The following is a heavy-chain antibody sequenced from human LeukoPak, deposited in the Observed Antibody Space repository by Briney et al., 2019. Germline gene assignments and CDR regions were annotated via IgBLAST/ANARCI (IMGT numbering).Heavy chain of an antibody. Sequence: SVKVSCKASGGTFSSYTISWVRQAPGQGLEWMGRIIPILGIANYAQKFQGRVTITADKSTSTAYMELSSLRSEDTAVYYCARALGYCSSTSCYPDDYWGQGTLVTVSS. CDR1: GGTFSSYT. J-gene: IGHJ4*02. CDR2: IIPILGIA. V-gene: IGHV1-69*02. CDR3: ARALGYCSSTSCYPDDY. D-gene: IGHD2-2*01.